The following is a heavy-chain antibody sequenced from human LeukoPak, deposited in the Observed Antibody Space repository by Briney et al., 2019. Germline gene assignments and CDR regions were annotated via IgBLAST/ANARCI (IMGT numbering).Heavy chain of an antibody. Sequence: EASVKDSCKASGYTFTGYYMHWVRQAPGQGLEWMGWINPNSGGTNYAQKFQGRVTMTRDTSISTAYMELSRLRSDDTAVYYCAREPVTTVGPHFDYWGQGTLVTVSS. V-gene: IGHV1-2*02. J-gene: IGHJ4*02. CDR1: GYTFTGYY. CDR3: AREPVTTVGPHFDY. CDR2: INPNSGGT. D-gene: IGHD4-11*01.